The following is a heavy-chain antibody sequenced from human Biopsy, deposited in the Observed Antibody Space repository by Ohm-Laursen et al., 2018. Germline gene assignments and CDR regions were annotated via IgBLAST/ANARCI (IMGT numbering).Heavy chain of an antibody. J-gene: IGHJ3*02. CDR2: ISWNSGRI. CDR1: GFNFDDFA. D-gene: IGHD1-26*01. Sequence: SLRLSCTASGFNFDDFAMHWVRQTPGKGLEWVSGISWNSGRIAYADSVKGRFTISRDNAKNSLYLQMNSLRAEDTAVYYCARDEIVGARFNAFDIWGQGTMVTVSS. V-gene: IGHV3-9*01. CDR3: ARDEIVGARFNAFDI.